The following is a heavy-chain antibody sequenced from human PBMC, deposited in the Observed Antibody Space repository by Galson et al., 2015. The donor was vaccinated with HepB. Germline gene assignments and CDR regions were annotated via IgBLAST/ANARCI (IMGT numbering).Heavy chain of an antibody. CDR2: ISSSSTYT. CDR3: AREGTRVYCSGDSCYGGWFDP. V-gene: IGHV3-11*05. J-gene: IGHJ5*02. Sequence: SLRLSCAASGFTFSDYYMSWIRQAPGKGLERVSYISSSSTYTNYADSVKGRFTISRDNAKNSLYLQMNSLRAEDTAVYYCAREGTRVYCSGDSCYGGWFDPWGQGTLVTVSS. D-gene: IGHD2-15*01. CDR1: GFTFSDYY.